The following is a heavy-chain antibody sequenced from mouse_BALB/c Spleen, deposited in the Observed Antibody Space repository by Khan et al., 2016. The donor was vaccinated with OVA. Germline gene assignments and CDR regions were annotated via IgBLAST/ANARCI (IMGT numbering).Heavy chain of an antibody. CDR1: GYSITSGYG. CDR3: ARTARIKY. Sequence: EVQLQESGPGLVKPSQSLSLTCTVTGYSITSGYGWNWIRQFPGNKLEWMGYISYSGSTNSNPSLNSRISITRDTSKNPFFLQLNAVTTEDTATYYCARTARIKYWGQGTTLTVSS. V-gene: IGHV3-2*02. J-gene: IGHJ2*01. CDR2: ISYSGST. D-gene: IGHD1-2*01.